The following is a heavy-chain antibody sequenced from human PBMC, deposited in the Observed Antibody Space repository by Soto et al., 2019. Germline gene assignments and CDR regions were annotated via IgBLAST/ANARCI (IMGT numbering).Heavy chain of an antibody. CDR3: ARDMSTHYYDKSDAFDI. D-gene: IGHD3-22*01. Sequence: RASVKVSCKASGYTFTSYGISWVRQAPGQGLEWMGWTSAYNGNTNYAQKLQGRVTMTTDTSTSTAYMELRSLRSDDTAVYYCARDMSTHYYDKSDAFDIWGQGTMVTVSS. J-gene: IGHJ3*02. V-gene: IGHV1-18*04. CDR1: GYTFTSYG. CDR2: TSAYNGNT.